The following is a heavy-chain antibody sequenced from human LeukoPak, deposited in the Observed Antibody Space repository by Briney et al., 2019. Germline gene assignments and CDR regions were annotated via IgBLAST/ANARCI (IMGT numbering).Heavy chain of an antibody. D-gene: IGHD3-10*01. V-gene: IGHV1-3*01. CDR2: INAGNGNT. J-gene: IGHJ4*02. Sequence: GASVKVSCKASGYTFTGYYMHWVRQAPGQGLEWMGWINAGNGNTKYSQKFQGRVTITRDTSASTAYMELSSLRSEDTAVYYCARVMVRGVFLPLYWGQGTLVTVSS. CDR1: GYTFTGYY. CDR3: ARVMVRGVFLPLY.